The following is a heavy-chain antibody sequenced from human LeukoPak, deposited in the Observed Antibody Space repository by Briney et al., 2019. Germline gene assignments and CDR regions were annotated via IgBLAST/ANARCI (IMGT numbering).Heavy chain of an antibody. CDR2: IWYDGSNK. CDR3: AKGPLIEVAGTTWHY. CDR1: GFTFSSYG. J-gene: IGHJ4*02. Sequence: GGSLRLSCAASGFTFSSYGMHWVRQAPGKGLEWVAVIWYDGSNKYYADSVKGRFTISRDNSKNTLYLQMNSLRAEDTAVYFCAKGPLIEVAGTTWHYWGQGTLVTVSS. V-gene: IGHV3-33*06. D-gene: IGHD6-19*01.